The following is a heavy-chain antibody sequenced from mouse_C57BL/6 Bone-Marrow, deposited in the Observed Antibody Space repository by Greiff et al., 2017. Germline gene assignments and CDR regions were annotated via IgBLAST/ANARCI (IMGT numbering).Heavy chain of an antibody. V-gene: IGHV1-26*01. Sequence: VQLQQSGPELVKPGASVKISCKASGYTFTDYYMNWVKQSHGKSLEWIGDINPNNGGTSYNQKFKGKATLTVDKSSSTAYMELRSLTSEDSAVYYCAGYYYGSSPWFAYCGQGTLVTVSA. CDR3: AGYYYGSSPWFAY. CDR2: INPNNGGT. CDR1: GYTFTDYY. D-gene: IGHD1-1*01. J-gene: IGHJ3*01.